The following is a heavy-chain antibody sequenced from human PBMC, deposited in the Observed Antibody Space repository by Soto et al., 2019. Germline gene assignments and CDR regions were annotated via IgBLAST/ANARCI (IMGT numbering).Heavy chain of an antibody. CDR2: IYYSGST. V-gene: IGHV4-59*12. CDR1: GASISSYY. D-gene: IGHD3-16*01. Sequence: SETLSLTCTVSGASISSYYWSWIRQPPGKGLEWIGYIYYSGSTYYNPSLKSRVTISVDTSKNQFSLKLSSVTAADTAVYYCERVGGINWLDPCGQGTLVTVSS. J-gene: IGHJ5*02. CDR3: ERVGGINWLDP.